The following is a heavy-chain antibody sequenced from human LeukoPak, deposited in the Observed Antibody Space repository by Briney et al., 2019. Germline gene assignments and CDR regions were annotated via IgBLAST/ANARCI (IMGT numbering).Heavy chain of an antibody. V-gene: IGHV3-48*03. J-gene: IGHJ4*02. D-gene: IGHD6-13*01. CDR1: GFTFSSYE. Sequence: PGGSLRLSCAASGFTFSSYEMNWVRQAPGKGLEWVSYISSSGSTIYYADSVKGRFTISRDNAKNSLYLQMNSLRAEDTAVYYCASRIAAAAFDYWGQGTLVTVSS. CDR3: ASRIAAAAFDY. CDR2: ISSSGSTI.